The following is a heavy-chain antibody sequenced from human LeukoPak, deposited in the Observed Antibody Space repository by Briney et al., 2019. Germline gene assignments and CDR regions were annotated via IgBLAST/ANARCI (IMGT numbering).Heavy chain of an antibody. D-gene: IGHD1-26*01. J-gene: IGHJ4*02. CDR2: ISSGGGST. V-gene: IGHV3-23*01. Sequence: PGGSLRLPCAASGFTFTSYSMNWVRQAPGKGLEWVSTISSGGGSTYYADSVKGRFTISRDNSKNTLYLQVNSLRAEDTAVYYCAKGGKWDVTPFDYWGQGTLVTVSS. CDR3: AKGGKWDVTPFDY. CDR1: GFTFTSYS.